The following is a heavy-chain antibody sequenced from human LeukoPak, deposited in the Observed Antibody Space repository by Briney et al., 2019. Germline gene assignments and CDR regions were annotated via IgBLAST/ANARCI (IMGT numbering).Heavy chain of an antibody. V-gene: IGHV3-23*01. J-gene: IGHJ5*01. CDR3: AKTRLSEGSGIGNWFDS. CDR1: GFTLGAYA. CDR2: ISGSGTNT. D-gene: IGHD2/OR15-2a*01. Sequence: GGSLRLSCAASGFTLGAYALSWVRRAPGKGLEWVSAISGSGTNTYYADSVKGRFTISRDNSKGTVFLQMNSLRAEDTALYYCAKTRLSEGSGIGNWFDSWGQGTLVTVSS.